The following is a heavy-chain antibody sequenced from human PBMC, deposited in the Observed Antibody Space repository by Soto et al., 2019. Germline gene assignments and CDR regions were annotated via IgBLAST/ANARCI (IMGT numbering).Heavy chain of an antibody. CDR3: AKEGRTSAYIVATSCYY. V-gene: IGHV4-30-4*01. D-gene: IGHD5-12*01. Sequence: PSETLSLTCTFSGCSISSGDYYWSWIRQPPGKGLEWIGYIYYSGSTYYNPSLKSRVTISVDTSKNQFSLKLSSVTAADTAVYYCAKEGRTSAYIVATSCYYWGQGTLVTVSS. J-gene: IGHJ4*02. CDR1: GCSISSGDYY. CDR2: IYYSGST.